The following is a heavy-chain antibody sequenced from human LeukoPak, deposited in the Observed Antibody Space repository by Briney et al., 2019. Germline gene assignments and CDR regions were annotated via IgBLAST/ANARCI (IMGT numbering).Heavy chain of an antibody. D-gene: IGHD1-26*01. CDR2: ISSSSSTI. J-gene: IGHJ4*02. Sequence: GGSLRLSCAASGFTFSSYSMNWVRQAPGKGLEWVSYISSSSSTIYYADSVKGRFTISRDNAKNSLYLQMNSLRAEDTAVYYCAREGRWELPYFDYWGQGTLVTVSS. CDR1: GFTFSSYS. V-gene: IGHV3-48*01. CDR3: AREGRWELPYFDY.